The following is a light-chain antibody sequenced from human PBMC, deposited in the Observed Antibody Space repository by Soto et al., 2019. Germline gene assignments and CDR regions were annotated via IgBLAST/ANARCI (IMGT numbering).Light chain of an antibody. Sequence: EIVSTQSPGTLSLSPGERATLSCRASQSVSTRYFPWNQQRFGQAPRLLIYGASSRATGIPDRGRGSGSGRDYSLTISRLEPGDFAVYYWQQYGSSSWAVGQGTKVESK. J-gene: IGKJ1*01. V-gene: IGKV3-20*01. CDR2: GAS. CDR3: QQYGSSSWA. CDR1: QSVSTRY.